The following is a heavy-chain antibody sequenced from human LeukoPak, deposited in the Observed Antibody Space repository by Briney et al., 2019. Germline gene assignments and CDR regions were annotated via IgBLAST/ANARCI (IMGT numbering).Heavy chain of an antibody. Sequence: SETLSLTCAVYGGSFSGYYWSWIRQPPGKGLEWIGEINHSGSTNYNPSLKSRVTISVDTSKNQFSLKLSSVTAADTAVYYCARGQGYIWGSYRFDYWGQGTLATVSS. J-gene: IGHJ4*02. CDR3: ARGQGYIWGSYRFDY. V-gene: IGHV4-34*01. D-gene: IGHD3-16*02. CDR2: INHSGST. CDR1: GGSFSGYY.